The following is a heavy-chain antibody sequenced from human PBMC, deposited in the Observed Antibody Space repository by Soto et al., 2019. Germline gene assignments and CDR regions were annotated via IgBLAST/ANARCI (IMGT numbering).Heavy chain of an antibody. D-gene: IGHD6-19*01. J-gene: IGHJ6*02. CDR1: GGTFSSYA. CDR2: IIPIFGTA. CDR3: ARRAQWLVGGYYSGMDV. Sequence: QVQLVQSGAEVKKPGSSVKVSCKASGGTFSSYAISWVRQAPGQGLEWMGGIIPIFGTANYAQKFQGRVTITEDESPRRAYMELSSLRSEDRAVYYGARRAQWLVGGYYSGMDVWGQGTTVTVSS. V-gene: IGHV1-69*12.